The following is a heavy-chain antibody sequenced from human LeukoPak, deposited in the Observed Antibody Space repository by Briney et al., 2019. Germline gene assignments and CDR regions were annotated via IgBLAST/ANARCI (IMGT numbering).Heavy chain of an antibody. CDR1: GYTFTGYY. CDR3: ARGYCSGGSCYDWFDP. D-gene: IGHD2-15*01. Sequence: GASVKVSCKASGYTFTGYYMHWVRQAPGQGPEWMGIINPSGGSTSYAQKFQGRVTMTRDTSTSTVYMELSSLRSEDTAVYYCARGYCSGGSCYDWFDPWGQGTLVTVSS. V-gene: IGHV1-46*01. J-gene: IGHJ5*02. CDR2: INPSGGST.